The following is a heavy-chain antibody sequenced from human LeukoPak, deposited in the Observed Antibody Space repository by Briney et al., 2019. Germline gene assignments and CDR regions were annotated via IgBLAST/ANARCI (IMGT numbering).Heavy chain of an antibody. CDR3: AREVRYSAHFDY. CDR2: ISSSSSYI. V-gene: IGHV3-21*01. J-gene: IGHJ4*02. CDR1: GFTFSGYS. Sequence: GGSLRLSCAASGFTFSGYSMNWVRQAPGKGLEWVSSISSSSSYIYYADSVKGRFTISRDNAKNSLYLQMNCLRAEDTAVYYCAREVRYSAHFDYWGQGTLVTVSS. D-gene: IGHD6-13*01.